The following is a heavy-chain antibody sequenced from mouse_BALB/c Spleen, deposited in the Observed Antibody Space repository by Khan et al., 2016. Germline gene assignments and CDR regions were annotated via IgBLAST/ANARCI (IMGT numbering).Heavy chain of an antibody. CDR1: GFSLTNYD. J-gene: IGHJ4*01. D-gene: IGHD2-4*01. CDR3: AKNGDYDSAMAY. V-gene: IGHV2-5-1*01. Sequence: QVQLKESGPSLVQPSQNLSITCTVSGFSLTNYDIHWVRQSPGKDLEWLGGIWRGGTTDYNAAFMSRLSITKDNSESHAAFKMNSLQADDTAIYYCAKNGDYDSAMAYWGQGTSVTVSS. CDR2: IWRGGTT.